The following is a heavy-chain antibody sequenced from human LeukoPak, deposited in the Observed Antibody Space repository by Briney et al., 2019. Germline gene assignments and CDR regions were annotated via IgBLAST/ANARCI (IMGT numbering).Heavy chain of an antibody. CDR2: MNPNSGNT. J-gene: IGHJ3*02. CDR3: AKVASRDSSGYYLIKAGAFDI. CDR1: GYSFTSYY. D-gene: IGHD3-22*01. V-gene: IGHV1-8*01. Sequence: ASVKVSCKASGYSFTSYYMHWVRQATGQGLEWMGWMNPNSGNTGYAQKFQGRVTITRNTSISTAYMELSSLRSEDTAVYYCAKVASRDSSGYYLIKAGAFDIWGQGTMVTVSS.